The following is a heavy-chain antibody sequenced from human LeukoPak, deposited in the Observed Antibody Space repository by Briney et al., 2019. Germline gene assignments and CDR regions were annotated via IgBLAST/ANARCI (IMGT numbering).Heavy chain of an antibody. CDR3: ARSSGSYDYYYYMDV. CDR1: GGSISSYY. V-gene: IGHV4-59*01. CDR2: VHHSGRT. Sequence: SETLSLTCTVSGGSISSYYWSWLRQPPGKGLEWIGYVHHSGRTDYNPSLKSRVTISVDTSKNQVSLKLSSVTAADTAVYSCARSSGSYDYYYYMDVWGKGTTVTVSS. J-gene: IGHJ6*03. D-gene: IGHD3-22*01.